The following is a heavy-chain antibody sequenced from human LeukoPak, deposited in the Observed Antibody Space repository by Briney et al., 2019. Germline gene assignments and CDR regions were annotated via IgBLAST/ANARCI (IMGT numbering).Heavy chain of an antibody. CDR2: ISGSGGSA. Sequence: GGSLRLSCAASAFTFSTYAMGWVRQHLGRGLEWVSAISGSGGSAIYASSVKDRLTTSRDNSKNTPYLQVNSLRAEYTAVYYCAKDLGRSETAMAKAGDYWGQGTLVTVSS. J-gene: IGHJ4*02. CDR1: AFTFSTYA. V-gene: IGHV3-23*01. CDR3: AKDLGRSETAMAKAGDY. D-gene: IGHD5-18*01.